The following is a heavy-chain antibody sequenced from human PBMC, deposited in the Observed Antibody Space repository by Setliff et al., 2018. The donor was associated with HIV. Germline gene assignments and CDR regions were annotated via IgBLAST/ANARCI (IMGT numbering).Heavy chain of an antibody. CDR1: GFTFSSYW. J-gene: IGHJ6*02. Sequence: PGGSLRLSCAASGFTFSSYWMSWVRQAPGKGLEWVANIKQDGSEKYYVDSVKGRFTISRDNAKNSLYLQMNSLRAEDTAVYYCARSKISGSNHETYGFDVWGQGTTVTVSS. CDR3: ARSKISGSNHETYGFDV. V-gene: IGHV3-7*05. D-gene: IGHD1-26*01. CDR2: IKQDGSEK.